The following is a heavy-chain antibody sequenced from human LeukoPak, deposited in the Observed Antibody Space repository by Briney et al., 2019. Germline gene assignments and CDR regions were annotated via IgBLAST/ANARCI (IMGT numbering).Heavy chain of an antibody. Sequence: GGSLRLSCAASGFTFDDYAMHWVRQAPGKGLEWVSGISWNSGSIGYADSVKGRFTISRDNAKNSLYLQMSSLRAEDMALYYCAKDSSSSWYPAGWFDPWGQGTLVTVSS. CDR2: ISWNSGSI. V-gene: IGHV3-9*03. J-gene: IGHJ5*02. CDR3: AKDSSSSWYPAGWFDP. CDR1: GFTFDDYA. D-gene: IGHD6-13*01.